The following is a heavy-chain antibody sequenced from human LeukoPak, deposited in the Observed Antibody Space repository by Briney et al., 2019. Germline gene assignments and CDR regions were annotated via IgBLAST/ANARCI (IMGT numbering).Heavy chain of an antibody. V-gene: IGHV3-23*01. D-gene: IGHD5-18*01. Sequence: PGGSLSLSCAASGFTFSSYAMSWVRQAPGEGLEWVSAISGSGGSTYYADSVKGRFTISRDNSKNTLYLQMNSLRAEDTAVYYCAKEDTAMGTGYYYGMDVWGQGTTVTVSS. CDR1: GFTFSSYA. J-gene: IGHJ6*02. CDR3: AKEDTAMGTGYYYGMDV. CDR2: ISGSGGST.